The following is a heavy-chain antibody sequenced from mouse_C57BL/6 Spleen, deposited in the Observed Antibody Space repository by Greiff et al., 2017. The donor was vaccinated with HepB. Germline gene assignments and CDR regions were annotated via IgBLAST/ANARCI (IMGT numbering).Heavy chain of an antibody. CDR2: IDPSDSET. D-gene: IGHD2-1*01. Sequence: QVQLQQSGAELVRPGSSVKLSCKASGYTFTSYWMHWVKQRPIQGLEWIGNIDPSDSETHYNQKFKDKATLTVDKSSSTAYMQLSSLTSEDSAVYYCARESYGNSFDYWGQGTTLTVSS. V-gene: IGHV1-52*01. CDR1: GYTFTSYW. J-gene: IGHJ2*01. CDR3: ARESYGNSFDY.